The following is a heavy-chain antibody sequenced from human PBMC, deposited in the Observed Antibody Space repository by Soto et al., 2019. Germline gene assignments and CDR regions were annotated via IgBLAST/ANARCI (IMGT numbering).Heavy chain of an antibody. J-gene: IGHJ3*02. Sequence: GASVKVSCKASGYTFTSYYMHWVRQAPGQGLEWMGIINPSGGSTSYAQKFQGRVTMTRDTSTSTVYMELSSLRSEDTAVYYCAREPDPNDDILGNAFDIWGQGTMVTVSS. CDR1: GYTFTSYY. V-gene: IGHV1-46*03. D-gene: IGHD2-8*01. CDR3: AREPDPNDDILGNAFDI. CDR2: INPSGGST.